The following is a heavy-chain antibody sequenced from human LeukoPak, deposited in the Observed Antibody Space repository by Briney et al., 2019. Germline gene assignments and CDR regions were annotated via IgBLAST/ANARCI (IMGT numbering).Heavy chain of an antibody. CDR2: VHTSGNP. CDR3: ARDGGDLGPGTIRGARFYYYYMDV. Sequence: SQTLSLTCSVSGASISSGSDYWSWIRQPAGKALEWIGRVHTSGNPNYNPSLESRVSISIDRSKNQFSLELNSVTAADTAVYYCARDGGDLGPGTIRGARFYYYYMDVWGKGTTVIVSS. V-gene: IGHV4-61*02. J-gene: IGHJ6*03. CDR1: GASISSGSDY. D-gene: IGHD3-16*01.